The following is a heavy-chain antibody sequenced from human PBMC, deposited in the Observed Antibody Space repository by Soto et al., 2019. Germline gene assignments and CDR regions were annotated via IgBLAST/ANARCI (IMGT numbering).Heavy chain of an antibody. J-gene: IGHJ5*02. Sequence: GGSLRLSCAASGFTFSSYAMHWVRQAPGKWLEWVAVISYDGSNKYYADSVKGRFTISRDNSKNTLYLQMNSLRAEDTAVYYCARGGGYDFWSGPPGPSWFDPWGQGXLVTVYS. V-gene: IGHV3-30-3*01. CDR1: GFTFSSYA. D-gene: IGHD3-3*01. CDR2: ISYDGSNK. CDR3: ARGGGYDFWSGPPGPSWFDP.